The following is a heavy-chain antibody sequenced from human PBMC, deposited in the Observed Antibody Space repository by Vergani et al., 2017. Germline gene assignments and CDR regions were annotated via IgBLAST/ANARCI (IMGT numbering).Heavy chain of an antibody. V-gene: IGHV3-23*04. D-gene: IGHD3-3*01. CDR3: AKDLFITIFGVATIFDY. J-gene: IGHJ4*02. Sequence: VQLVESGGGVVQPGRSLRLSCAASGFTFSSYGMHWVRQAPGKGLEWVSAISGSGGSTYYADSVKGRFTISRDNSKNTLYLQMNSLRAEDTAVYYCAKDLFITIFGVATIFDYWGQGTLVTVSS. CDR1: GFTFSSYG. CDR2: ISGSGGST.